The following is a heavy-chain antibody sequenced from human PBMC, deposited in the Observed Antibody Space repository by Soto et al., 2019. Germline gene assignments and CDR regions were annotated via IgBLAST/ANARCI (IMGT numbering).Heavy chain of an antibody. CDR2: ISSSSSTI. Sequence: GGSLRLSCSASSFTFSSYSMNWLLPPPGKGLEWVSYISSSSSTIYYADSVKGRFTISRDNAKNSLYLQMNSLRDEDTAVYYCARAASTMTTMEYDDWGQGTLVTVSS. CDR1: SFTFSSYS. J-gene: IGHJ4*02. V-gene: IGHV3-48*02. D-gene: IGHD3-22*01. CDR3: ARAASTMTTMEYDD.